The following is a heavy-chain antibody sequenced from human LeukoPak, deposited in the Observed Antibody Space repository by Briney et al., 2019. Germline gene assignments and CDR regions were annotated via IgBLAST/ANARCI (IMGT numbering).Heavy chain of an antibody. V-gene: IGHV3-33*01. J-gene: IGHJ4*02. CDR3: PSGSNSTGYYFY. Sequence: PGGSLRLSCAASGFTFSTSGMHWVRQAPGKGLEWVAVIWSDGSKKLYADSVKGRFTISRDNSKTTLYLQMKSLRAEETPIYYCPSGSNSTGYYFYWGQGTLVTVYS. CDR1: GFTFSTSG. D-gene: IGHD3-22*01. CDR2: IWSDGSKK.